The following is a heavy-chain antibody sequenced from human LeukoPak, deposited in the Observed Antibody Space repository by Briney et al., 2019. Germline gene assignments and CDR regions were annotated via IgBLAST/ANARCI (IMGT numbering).Heavy chain of an antibody. CDR1: GFSFSSYS. CDR2: ISTGSTTI. Sequence: PGGSLRLSCAASGFSFSSYSMNWVRQAPGKGLEWVSYISTGSTTIYYADSVKGRFTISRDNAKNSLFLQMDSLRDEDTAVYSCNLREAPGSDCFYFWGQGTLVTVSP. V-gene: IGHV3-48*02. D-gene: IGHD5-12*01. J-gene: IGHJ4*02. CDR3: NLREAPGSDCFYF.